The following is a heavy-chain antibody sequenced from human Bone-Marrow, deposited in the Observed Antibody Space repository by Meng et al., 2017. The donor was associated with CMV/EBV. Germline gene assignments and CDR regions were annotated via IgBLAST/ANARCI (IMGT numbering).Heavy chain of an antibody. CDR2: ISNTGSTI. Sequence: GGPLRLSCAASGFSFSDYYMSWIRQAPGKGLEWVSYISNTGSTIYYADSVKGRFTISRDNSKNTLYLQMNSLRAEDTAVYYCAKDLTGSPNSSGWSTFDYCGQGTLVTVSS. J-gene: IGHJ4*02. CDR1: GFSFSDYY. CDR3: AKDLTGSPNSSGWSTFDY. D-gene: IGHD6-19*01. V-gene: IGHV3-11*04.